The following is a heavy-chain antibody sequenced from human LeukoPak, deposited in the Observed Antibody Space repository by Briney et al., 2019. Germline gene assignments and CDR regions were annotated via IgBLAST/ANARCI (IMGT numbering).Heavy chain of an antibody. Sequence: PSETLSLTCSVSGGSISSSGYYWGWIRQPPGKGLEWIGYISDSGTAYYNPSLKSRVILSVDTSKNQFSLMMRSVTAADTAVYYCARVPATSYWFRESFDSWGQGTLVTVSS. CDR1: GGSISSSGYY. D-gene: IGHD2-8*02. CDR2: ISDSGTA. V-gene: IGHV4-61*08. CDR3: ARVPATSYWFRESFDS. J-gene: IGHJ4*02.